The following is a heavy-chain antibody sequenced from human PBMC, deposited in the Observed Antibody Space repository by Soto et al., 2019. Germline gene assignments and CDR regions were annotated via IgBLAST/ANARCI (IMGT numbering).Heavy chain of an antibody. V-gene: IGHV1-46*03. Sequence: QVQLVQSGAEVKKPGASVKVSCKASGYTFTSYYMHWVRQAPGQGLEWMGIINPGGGSTTYAQKFQGRGTMTRDTSTSTVYMDLSSLRSEDTAVYYCARDYWAALLPDYGMDVWGQGTTVTVSS. CDR3: ARDYWAALLPDYGMDV. CDR2: INPGGGST. CDR1: GYTFTSYY. D-gene: IGHD2-15*01. J-gene: IGHJ6*02.